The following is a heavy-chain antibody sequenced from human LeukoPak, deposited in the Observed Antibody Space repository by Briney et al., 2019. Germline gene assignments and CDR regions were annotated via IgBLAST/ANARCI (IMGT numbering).Heavy chain of an antibody. CDR3: ARDYSSSWYPEYFDY. CDR1: GFTFSSYS. D-gene: IGHD6-13*01. Sequence: QAGGSLRLSCAASGFTFSSYSMNWVRQAPGKGLEWVSYISSSSSTIYYADSVKGRFTISRDNAKNSLYLQMNSLRAEDTAVYYCARDYSSSWYPEYFDYWGQGTLVTVSS. J-gene: IGHJ4*02. CDR2: ISSSSSTI. V-gene: IGHV3-48*01.